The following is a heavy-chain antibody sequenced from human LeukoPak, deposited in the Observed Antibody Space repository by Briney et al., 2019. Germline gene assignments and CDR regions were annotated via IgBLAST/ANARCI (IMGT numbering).Heavy chain of an antibody. CDR1: GFTFSNYW. V-gene: IGHV3-7*01. CDR3: ARDSTIFGVAADAFDI. J-gene: IGHJ3*02. Sequence: GGSLRLSCAASGFTFSNYWMSWVRQAPGKGLEWVANIKQDGSEKYYVDSEKGRFTISRDNAKNSLYLQMNSLRAEDTAVYYCARDSTIFGVAADAFDIWGQGTMVTVSS. CDR2: IKQDGSEK. D-gene: IGHD3-3*01.